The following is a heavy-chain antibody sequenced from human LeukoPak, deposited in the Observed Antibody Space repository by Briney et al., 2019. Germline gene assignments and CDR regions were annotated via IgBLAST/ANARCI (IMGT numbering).Heavy chain of an antibody. CDR3: VRVEEQQLVPPPYYYYGMDV. D-gene: IGHD6-13*01. V-gene: IGHV1-69*04. CDR2: IIPIFGIA. Sequence: SVKVCCKASGGTFSSYAISWVRQAPGQGLEWMGRIIPIFGIANYAQKFQGRVTITADKSTSTAYMELSSLRSEDTAVYYCVRVEEQQLVPPPYYYYGMDVWGQGTTVTVSS. CDR1: GGTFSSYA. J-gene: IGHJ6*02.